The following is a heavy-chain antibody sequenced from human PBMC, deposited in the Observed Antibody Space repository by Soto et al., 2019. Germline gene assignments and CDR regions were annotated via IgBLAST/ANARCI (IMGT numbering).Heavy chain of an antibody. CDR2: INHSGST. Sequence: QVQLQQWGAGLLKPSETLSLTCAVYGGSFSGYYWSWIRQPPGKGLEWIGEINHSGSTNYNPSLKSRVTRSVDTSKNQFSLKLSSVTAADTAVYYCARVTTYCSGGSCYPNWFDPWGQGTLVTVSS. D-gene: IGHD2-15*01. CDR3: ARVTTYCSGGSCYPNWFDP. V-gene: IGHV4-34*01. CDR1: GGSFSGYY. J-gene: IGHJ5*02.